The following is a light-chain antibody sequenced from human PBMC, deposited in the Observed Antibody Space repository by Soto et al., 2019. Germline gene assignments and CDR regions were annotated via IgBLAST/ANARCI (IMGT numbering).Light chain of an antibody. CDR3: CSYAGTGSVV. V-gene: IGLV2-23*01. J-gene: IGLJ3*02. Sequence: QSALTQPASVSGSPGQSITISCTGTSSDVGSYNLVSWYQQYPGKAPRLKIYEGTKRPSGVSYRFSGFKSGNTASLTISGLQAEDEALYYCCSYAGTGSVVFGGGTKLTVL. CDR2: EGT. CDR1: SSDVGSYNL.